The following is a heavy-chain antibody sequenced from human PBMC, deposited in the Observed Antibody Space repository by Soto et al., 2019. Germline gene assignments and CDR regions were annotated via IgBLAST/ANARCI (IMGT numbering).Heavy chain of an antibody. J-gene: IGHJ4*02. D-gene: IGHD3-9*01. CDR2: ISAYNGNT. CDR3: ARYFDWLLQYYYDD. V-gene: IGHV1-18*01. CDR1: GYTFTSYG. Sequence: ASVKVSCKASGYTFTSYGISWVRQAPGQGLEWMGWISAYNGNTNYAQKLQGRVTMTTDTSTSTAYMELRSLRSDDTAVYYCARYFDWLLQYYYDDWGQGTLVTVSS.